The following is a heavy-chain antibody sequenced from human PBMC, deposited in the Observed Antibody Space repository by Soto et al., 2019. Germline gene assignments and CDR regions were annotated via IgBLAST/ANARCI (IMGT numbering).Heavy chain of an antibody. J-gene: IGHJ5*02. CDR1: GGSFSGYY. Sequence: QVQLQQWGAGLLKPSETLSLTCAVYGGSFSGYYWTWIRQPPGKGLEWIGEIDHSGSTEYNPSLKIRLTIAVDTSNNQFSLKLSFVIAADTAVYYCARDGVRGVNRFDPWGQGTLVTVSS. D-gene: IGHD3-10*01. CDR2: IDHSGST. CDR3: ARDGVRGVNRFDP. V-gene: IGHV4-34*02.